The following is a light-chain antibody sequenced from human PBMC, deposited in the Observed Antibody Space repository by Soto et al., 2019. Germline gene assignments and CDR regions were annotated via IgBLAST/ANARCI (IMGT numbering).Light chain of an antibody. CDR1: RSDVGSYNS. J-gene: IGLJ2*01. V-gene: IGLV2-23*02. CDR3: LSYAGNSIWL. CDR2: EVT. Sequence: QSVLAQPASVSGSPGQSITISCTVTRSDVGSYNSIAWYQQHPGKAPRVVIFEVTKRPSGISDRFSGSKSGYTASLRISGLQAEDEADYFCLSYAGNSIWLFGGGTKVTLL.